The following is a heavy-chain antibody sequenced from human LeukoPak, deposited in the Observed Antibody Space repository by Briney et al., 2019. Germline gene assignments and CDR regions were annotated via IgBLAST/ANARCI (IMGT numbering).Heavy chain of an antibody. CDR3: TTGAAAQYN. D-gene: IGHD2-15*01. CDR2: IKRKADGGTT. J-gene: IGHJ4*02. CDR1: GFTFSNAW. Sequence: GESLRLSCAASGFTFSNAWMSWVRHAPGQGLEWVGRIKRKADGGTTDYAAPVKGRFTISRDDSKNTLYLQMNSLKTEDTAVYYCTTGAAAQYNWGQGTLVTVSS. V-gene: IGHV3-15*01.